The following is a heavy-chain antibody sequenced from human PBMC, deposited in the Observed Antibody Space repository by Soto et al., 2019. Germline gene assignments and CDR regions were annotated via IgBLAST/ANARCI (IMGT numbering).Heavy chain of an antibody. V-gene: IGHV3-23*03. CDR3: ARRIGNSGLDY. CDR1: GFTFSSYP. J-gene: IGHJ4*02. Sequence: GSLRLSCAASGFTFSSYPMTWVRQAPGKGLQWVSSISPGSSGKYYADYVKGRFTISRDNSKNTLSVQMDSLRAEDTALYYCARRIGNSGLDYWGQGILVTVSS. D-gene: IGHD1-1*01. CDR2: ISPGSSGK.